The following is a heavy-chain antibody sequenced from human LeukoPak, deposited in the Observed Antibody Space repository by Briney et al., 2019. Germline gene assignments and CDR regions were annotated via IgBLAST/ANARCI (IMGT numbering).Heavy chain of an antibody. CDR3: ARSLWLNYYDSSAPHYYYMDV. V-gene: IGHV1-18*01. CDR2: ISAYNGNT. D-gene: IGHD3-22*01. CDR1: GYTFTSYG. Sequence: GASVKVSCKASGYTFTSYGISWVRQAPGQGLEWMGWISAYNGNTNYAQKLQGRVTMTTDTSTSTAYMELRSLRSDDTAVYYCARSLWLNYYDSSAPHYYYMDVWGKGTTVTVSS. J-gene: IGHJ6*03.